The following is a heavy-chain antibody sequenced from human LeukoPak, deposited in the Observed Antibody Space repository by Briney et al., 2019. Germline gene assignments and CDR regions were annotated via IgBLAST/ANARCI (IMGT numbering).Heavy chain of an antibody. CDR2: IYYSGET. D-gene: IGHD4-23*01. Sequence: ETLSLTCTVSGGSISSRSYYWGWIRQPPGKELEWIGSIYYSGETNYNPSLHSRVVMSVDTSNNHFSLKLTSVTAPDTAVYYCARTVGTHRFDYWGQGTLVTVSS. CDR1: GGSISSRSYY. CDR3: ARTVGTHRFDY. V-gene: IGHV4-39*02. J-gene: IGHJ4*02.